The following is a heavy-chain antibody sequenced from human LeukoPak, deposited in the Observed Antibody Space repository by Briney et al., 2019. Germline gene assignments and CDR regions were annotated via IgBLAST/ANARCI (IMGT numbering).Heavy chain of an antibody. V-gene: IGHV1-2*02. D-gene: IGHD3-3*01. CDR3: ARLTRNSDFWSGYYTGTEAFDI. CDR1: GYTFTSYG. CDR2: INPNSGGT. J-gene: IGHJ3*02. Sequence: ASVKVSCTASGYTFTSYGISWVRQAPGQGLEWMGWINPNSGGTNYAQKFQGRVTMTRDTSISTAYMELSRLRSDDTAVYYCARLTRNSDFWSGYYTGTEAFDIWGQGTMVTVSS.